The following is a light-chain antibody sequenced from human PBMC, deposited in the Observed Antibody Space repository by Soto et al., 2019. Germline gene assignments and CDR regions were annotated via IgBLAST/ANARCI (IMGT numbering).Light chain of an antibody. CDR1: QSVSSD. CDR3: QQYDNSPIT. J-gene: IGKJ5*01. V-gene: IGKV3-20*01. CDR2: GAS. Sequence: TQSPATLSVSSGERATLSFRASQSVSSDLAWYQQKPGQAPRLLIYGASSRATGIPDRFSGTGSETDFTLTISRLEPEDFAVYYCQQYDNSPITFGQGT.